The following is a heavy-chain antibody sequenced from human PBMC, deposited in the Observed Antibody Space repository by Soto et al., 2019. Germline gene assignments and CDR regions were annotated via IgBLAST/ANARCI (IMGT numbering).Heavy chain of an antibody. CDR1: GFIFSSYD. CDR3: AKDGWWHSFNYMDY. Sequence: QVQLVESGGGVVQPGRSQRLSCAGSGFIFSSYDMHWVRQAPGKGLEWVAVISYDGTKKFYADSVKGRFTISRDSYKNTLSLQMTSLRGEDTAVYYCAKDGWWHSFNYMDYWGQGPLITVSS. V-gene: IGHV3-30*18. D-gene: IGHD2-15*01. J-gene: IGHJ4*02. CDR2: ISYDGTKK.